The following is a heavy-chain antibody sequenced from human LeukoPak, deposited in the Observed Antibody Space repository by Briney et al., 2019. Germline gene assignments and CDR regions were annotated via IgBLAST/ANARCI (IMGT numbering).Heavy chain of an antibody. CDR1: GYTFTGYY. Sequence: ASVKVSCKASGYTFTGYYMHWVRQAPGQGLEWMGWINPNSGGTDYAQKFQGRVTMTRDTSISTAYMELSRLRSDDTAVYYCARAGRIAARPHWFDPWGQGTLVTVSS. J-gene: IGHJ5*02. V-gene: IGHV1-2*02. D-gene: IGHD6-6*01. CDR3: ARAGRIAARPHWFDP. CDR2: INPNSGGT.